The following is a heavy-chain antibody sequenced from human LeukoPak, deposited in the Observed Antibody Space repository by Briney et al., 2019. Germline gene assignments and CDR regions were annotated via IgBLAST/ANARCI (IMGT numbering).Heavy chain of an antibody. CDR2: INPNSGGT. CDR3: ARDLNWNYYFDY. Sequence: ASVKVSCKASGYTFTGYYMHWVRQAPGQGLEWMGWINPNSGGTNYAQKFQGRVTMTRDTSISTAYMELSRLRSADTAVYYCARDLNWNYYFDYWGQGTLVTVSS. CDR1: GYTFTGYY. V-gene: IGHV1-2*02. D-gene: IGHD1-7*01. J-gene: IGHJ4*02.